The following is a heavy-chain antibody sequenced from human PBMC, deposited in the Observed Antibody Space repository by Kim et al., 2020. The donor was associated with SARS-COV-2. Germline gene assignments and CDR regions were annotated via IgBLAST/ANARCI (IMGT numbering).Heavy chain of an antibody. CDR3: ATRGNLYSSSWYRPDAFDI. Sequence: GGSLRLSCAASGFTFSSYGMHWVRQAPGKGLEWVAVISYDGSNKYYADSVKGRFTISRDNSKNTLYLQMNSLRAEDTAVYYCATRGNLYSSSWYRPDAFDIWGQGTMVTVSS. J-gene: IGHJ3*02. V-gene: IGHV3-30*03. CDR2: ISYDGSNK. D-gene: IGHD6-13*01. CDR1: GFTFSSYG.